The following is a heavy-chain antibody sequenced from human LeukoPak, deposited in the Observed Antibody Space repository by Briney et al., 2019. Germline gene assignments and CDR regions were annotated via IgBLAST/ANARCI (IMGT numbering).Heavy chain of an antibody. V-gene: IGHV1-8*01. J-gene: IGHJ6*02. CDR1: GYAFTSYD. CDR3: ARDVLRYYYYYGMDV. Sequence: ASVKVSCKASGYAFTSYDINWVRQATGQGLEWMGWMDPNSGNTGYAQKFQGRVTMTRNTSISTAYMELSSLRSEDTAVYYCARDVLRYYYYYGMDVWGQGTTVTVSS. CDR2: MDPNSGNT. D-gene: IGHD3-9*01.